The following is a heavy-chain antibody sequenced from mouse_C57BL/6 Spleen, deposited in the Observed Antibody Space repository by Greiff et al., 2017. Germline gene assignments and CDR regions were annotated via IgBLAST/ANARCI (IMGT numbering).Heavy chain of an antibody. Sequence: QVQLQQSGPGLVQPSPSLSIPCTVSGFSLTSYGVHWVRQSPGKGLEWLGVIWSGGSTDYNAAFISRLSSSKDNSKSQVFFKMNSLQADETAIYYCARGVDYAMDYWGQGTSVTVSS. J-gene: IGHJ4*01. CDR3: ARGVDYAMDY. V-gene: IGHV2-2*01. CDR2: IWSGGST. CDR1: GFSLTSYG. D-gene: IGHD1-1*02.